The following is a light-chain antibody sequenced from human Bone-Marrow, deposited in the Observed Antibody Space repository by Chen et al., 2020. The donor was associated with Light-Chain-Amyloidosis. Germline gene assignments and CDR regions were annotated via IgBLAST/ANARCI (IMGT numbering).Light chain of an antibody. V-gene: IGKV1-39*01. Sequence: DLPMPPSPSSLYAYVGDRITIACRASQTIGTYLHWYQQKPGKAPQLVIYSASNLQSGVPSRFSGSGSGTDFTLTISCLQPEDFATYDCQHSYDFPTWTFGQGTRVEI. CDR1: QTIGTY. CDR2: SAS. J-gene: IGKJ1*01. CDR3: QHSYDFPTWT.